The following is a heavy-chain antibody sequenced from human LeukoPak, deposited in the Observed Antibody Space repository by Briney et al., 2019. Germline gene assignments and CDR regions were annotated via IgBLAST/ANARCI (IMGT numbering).Heavy chain of an antibody. D-gene: IGHD5-12*01. V-gene: IGHV3-15*01. CDR3: TTYSGYDWSFDY. Sequence: GGSLRLSCAASGFTFSNAWMSWVRQAPGKGLEWVGRIKSKTDGGTTDYAAPVKGRFTISRDDSKNTLYLQMNSLKTEDTAVYYCTTYSGYDWSFDYWGQGTLVTVSS. J-gene: IGHJ4*02. CDR1: GFTFSNAW. CDR2: IKSKTDGGTT.